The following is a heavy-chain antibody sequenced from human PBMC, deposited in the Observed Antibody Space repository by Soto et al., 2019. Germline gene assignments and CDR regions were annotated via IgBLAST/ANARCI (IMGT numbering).Heavy chain of an antibody. CDR2: IYSGGST. Sequence: GSLRLSCVASEFTVSTSYMSWVRQAPATGLESVSVIYSGGSTYYADSVKGRFTISRDNSMNTLYLQMNGLRVEDTATYYCAGDDKVTTGLDIWGQVTVVTDSS. V-gene: IGHV3-53*01. CDR3: AGDDKVTTGLDI. CDR1: EFTVSTSY. D-gene: IGHD4-4*01. J-gene: IGHJ3*02.